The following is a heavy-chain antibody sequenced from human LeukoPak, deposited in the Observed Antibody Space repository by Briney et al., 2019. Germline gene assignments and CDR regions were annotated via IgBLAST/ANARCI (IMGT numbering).Heavy chain of an antibody. J-gene: IGHJ4*02. D-gene: IGHD1-1*01. Sequence: SETLSLTCSLSGGSISSYYWNWIRQTPGKALQWIGYTHYSGSTNYNPSLKSRVSISVDTSKNQFSLKLSSVAAADTALYYCARGNAYNWRFDFWGQGTLVTVSS. CDR2: THYSGST. CDR1: GGSISSYY. CDR3: ARGNAYNWRFDF. V-gene: IGHV4-59*13.